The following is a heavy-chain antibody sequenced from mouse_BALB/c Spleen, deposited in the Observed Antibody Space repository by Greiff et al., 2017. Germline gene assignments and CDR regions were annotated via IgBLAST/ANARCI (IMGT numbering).Heavy chain of an antibody. J-gene: IGHJ4*01. CDR3: SRDRYDEGNYYAMDD. CDR1: GFTFSSYT. CDR2: ISSGGSYT. D-gene: IGHD2-14*01. Sequence: EVQLVESGGGLVKPGGSLKLSCAASGFTFSSYTMSWVRQTPEKRLEWVATISSGGSYTYYPDSVKGRFTISRDNAKNTLYLHMSSLKSEDTAMYYSSRDRYDEGNYYAMDDWGQGTSVTVSS. V-gene: IGHV5-6-4*01.